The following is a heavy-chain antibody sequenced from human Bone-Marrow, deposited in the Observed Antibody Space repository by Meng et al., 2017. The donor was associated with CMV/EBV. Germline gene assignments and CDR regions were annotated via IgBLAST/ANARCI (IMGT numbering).Heavy chain of an antibody. J-gene: IGHJ4*02. CDR1: GGSISSSSYY. CDR2: IYYSGST. D-gene: IGHD3-3*01. CDR3: ARGGATVRFLEWSLPTGDY. V-gene: IGHV4-39*01. Sequence: SETLSLTCTVSGGSISSSSYYWGWIRQPPGKGLEWIGSIYYSGSTYYNPSLKSRVTISVDTSKNQFSLKLSSVTAADTAVYYCARGGATVRFLEWSLPTGDYWGQGTLVTVSS.